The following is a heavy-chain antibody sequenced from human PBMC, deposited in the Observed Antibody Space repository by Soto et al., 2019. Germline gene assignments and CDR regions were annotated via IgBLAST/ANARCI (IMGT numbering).Heavy chain of an antibody. CDR1: GFTVSSNH. J-gene: IGHJ4*02. CDR2: IYSGGST. V-gene: IGHV3-66*01. CDR3: AGPGEQHRY. D-gene: IGHD3-16*01. Sequence: EVQLVESGGGLVQPGGSLRLSCAASGFTVSSNHMSWVRQAPGKGLEWVSLIYSGGSTYYADSVKGRFTFSRDNSKNALYLQMNSVRAEDTAVYYCAGPGEQHRYWGQGTLVTVSS.